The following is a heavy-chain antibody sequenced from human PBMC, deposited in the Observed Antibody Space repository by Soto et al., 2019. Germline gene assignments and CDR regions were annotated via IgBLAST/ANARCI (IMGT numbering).Heavy chain of an antibody. V-gene: IGHV3-48*01. CDR3: ARGPPSDPYGDYAY. Sequence: GGSLRLSCAASGFTFSSYSMNWVRQAPGKGLEWVSYISSSSSTIYYADSVKGRFTISRDNAKNSLYLQMNSLRAEDTAVYNCARGPPSDPYGDYAYWGQGTLVTVSS. J-gene: IGHJ4*02. CDR2: ISSSSSTI. CDR1: GFTFSSYS. D-gene: IGHD4-17*01.